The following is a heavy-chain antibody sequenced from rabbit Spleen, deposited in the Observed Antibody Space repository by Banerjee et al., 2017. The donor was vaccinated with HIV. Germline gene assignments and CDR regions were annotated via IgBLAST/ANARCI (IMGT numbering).Heavy chain of an antibody. CDR2: AYAGSSGGT. J-gene: IGHJ6*01. CDR1: GFSFNSGYD. D-gene: IGHD1-1*01. V-gene: IGHV1S40*01. CDR3: ARDSATSFSTYGMDL. Sequence: QSLEESGGALVKPGASLTLTCKASGFSFNSGYDMCWDRQAPGKGLEWVACAYAGSSGGTYSATWAKGRFTISKTSSTTVTLQMNSLTSADTATYFCARDSATSFSTYGMDLWGQGTLVTVS.